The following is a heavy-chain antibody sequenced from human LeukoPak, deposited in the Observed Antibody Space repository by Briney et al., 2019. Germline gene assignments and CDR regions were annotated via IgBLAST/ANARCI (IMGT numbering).Heavy chain of an antibody. CDR3: ARGASRSTLIYYYYYYMDV. D-gene: IGHD2-2*01. CDR1: GYTFTSYD. CDR2: MNPNSGNT. J-gene: IGHJ6*03. V-gene: IGHV1-8*01. Sequence: ASVKVSCKASGYTFTSYDINWVRQATGQGLGWMGWMNPNSGNTGYAQKFQGRVTMTRNTSISTAYMELSSLRSEDTAVYYCARGASRSTLIYYYYYYMDVWGKGTTVTISS.